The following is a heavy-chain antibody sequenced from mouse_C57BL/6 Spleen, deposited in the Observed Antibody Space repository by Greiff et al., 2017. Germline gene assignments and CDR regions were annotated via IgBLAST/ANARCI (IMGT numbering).Heavy chain of an antibody. CDR3: ARYDYGQDFDY. J-gene: IGHJ2*01. V-gene: IGHV1-52*01. CDR1: GYTFTSYW. CDR2: IDTSDSET. Sequence: VQLQQPGAELVRPGSSVKLSCKASGYTFTSYWMHWVKQRPRQGLEWIGNIDTSDSETHYNQKFKDKATLTVDKSSSTAYMQLSSLTSEDSAVYYCARYDYGQDFDYWGQGTTLTVSS. D-gene: IGHD1-1*01.